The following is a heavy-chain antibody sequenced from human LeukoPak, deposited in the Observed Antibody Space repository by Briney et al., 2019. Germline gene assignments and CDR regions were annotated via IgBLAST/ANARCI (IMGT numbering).Heavy chain of an antibody. CDR3: AKVPMVRGVSWFDP. V-gene: IGHV3-30*02. Sequence: GGSLRLSCAASGLTFSSYGMQWVRQAPGKGLEWVAFIRSDGTNENYADSVKGRFTISRDNSKNMLYLQMNSLRPEDTAVYYCAKVPMVRGVSWFDPWGQGTLVSVSS. CDR1: GLTFSSYG. D-gene: IGHD3-10*01. CDR2: IRSDGTNE. J-gene: IGHJ5*02.